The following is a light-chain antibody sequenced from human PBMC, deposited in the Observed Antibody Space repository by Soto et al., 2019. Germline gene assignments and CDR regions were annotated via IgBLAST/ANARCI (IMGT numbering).Light chain of an antibody. V-gene: IGKV1-5*01. CDR2: DAS. CDR3: QQRSNWPPEFT. Sequence: DIQLTQSPSTLSASVGERVTITCRASQTVNTWLAWYQHKPGKAPKLLIYDASVLETGVPSRFSGFSSGTEFTLTISSLQPDDFAVYYCQQRSNWPPEFTFGQGTRVEIK. J-gene: IGKJ2*01. CDR1: QTVNTW.